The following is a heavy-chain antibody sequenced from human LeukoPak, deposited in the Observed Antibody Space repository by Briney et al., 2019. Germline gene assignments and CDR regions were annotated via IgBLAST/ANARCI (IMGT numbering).Heavy chain of an antibody. CDR1: GGSISGYY. CDR3: ARWTTWGGVCPILDY. Sequence: SETLSLTCTVSGGSISGYYWSWSRQPPGEWGEWVGNLYYMVGAWYKSSLKRRVTTSVDTSRNEFSLKLSSVTAAETAVYYCARWTTWGGVCPILDYWGQGILVPVS. CDR2: LYYMVGA. D-gene: IGHD2-8*02. J-gene: IGHJ4*02. V-gene: IGHV4-59*12.